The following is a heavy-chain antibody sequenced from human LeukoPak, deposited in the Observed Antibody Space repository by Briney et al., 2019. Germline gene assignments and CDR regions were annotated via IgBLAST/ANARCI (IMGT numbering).Heavy chain of an antibody. D-gene: IGHD3-10*01. CDR3: AREYYYGSGSYLFFDY. Sequence: GGSLRLSCAASGFTFDDYAMHWVRQAPGKGLEWVSLISWDGGSTIYYADSVKGRFTISRDNAKNSLHLQMNSLRAEDTAVYYCAREYYYGSGSYLFFDYWGQGTLVTVSS. CDR2: ISWDGGST. CDR1: GFTFDDYA. J-gene: IGHJ4*02. V-gene: IGHV3-43D*03.